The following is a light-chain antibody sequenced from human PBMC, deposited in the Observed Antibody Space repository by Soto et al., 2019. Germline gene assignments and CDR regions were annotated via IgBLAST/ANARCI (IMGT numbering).Light chain of an antibody. CDR3: QQYNSYPGT. CDR2: DAS. Sequence: DIQMTQSPSTLSASVGDRVTITCRASQDNVNWLAWYQHTPGKAPQLLIFDASTLQSGVPSRFIGSASGTEFTLTINNLQPDDLGTYFCQQYNSYPGTFGQGTKVEIK. V-gene: IGKV1-5*01. CDR1: QDNVNW. J-gene: IGKJ1*01.